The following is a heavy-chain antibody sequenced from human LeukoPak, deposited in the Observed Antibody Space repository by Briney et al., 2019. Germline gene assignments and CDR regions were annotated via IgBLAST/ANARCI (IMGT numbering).Heavy chain of an antibody. Sequence: ASVKVSCKASGYTFTSYGISRVRQAPGQGLEWMGWISAYYGKTNYSQKLQGRGTITTDTSTGTAYMVQMSLRSCEQAVYYFARGRGDTHFGDWDQGNLVTVPS. CDR2: ISAYYGKT. V-gene: IGHV1-18*01. D-gene: IGHD3-3*01. CDR1: GYTFTSYG. CDR3: ARGRGDTHFGD. J-gene: IGHJ4*02.